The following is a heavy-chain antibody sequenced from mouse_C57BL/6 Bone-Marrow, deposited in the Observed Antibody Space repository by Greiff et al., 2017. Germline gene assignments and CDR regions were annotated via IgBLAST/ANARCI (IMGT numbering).Heavy chain of an antibody. Sequence: QVQLQQSGAELARPGASVKMSCKASGYTFTSYTMHWVKQRPGQGLEWIGYINPSSGYTKYNQKFKDKATLTADKSSSTAYMQLSSLTSEDSAVYYCARRGLRQEWLAYWGQGTLVTVSA. D-gene: IGHD2-4*01. CDR1: GYTFTSYT. J-gene: IGHJ3*01. V-gene: IGHV1-4*01. CDR2: INPSSGYT. CDR3: ARRGLRQEWLAY.